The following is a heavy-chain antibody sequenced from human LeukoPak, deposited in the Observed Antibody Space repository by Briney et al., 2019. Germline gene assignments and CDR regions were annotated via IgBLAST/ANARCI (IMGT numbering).Heavy chain of an antibody. V-gene: IGHV3-23*01. CDR1: GFTFSSYE. D-gene: IGHD3-16*01. Sequence: PGGSLRLSCAASGFTFSSYEMNWVRQAPGKGLEWVSGISGSGDSTYNADSVKGRFTISRDNSKNTLYLQMNSLRAEDTAVYYCAKDGPFRGPPYYFDYWGQGTLGTVSS. CDR2: ISGSGDST. J-gene: IGHJ4*02. CDR3: AKDGPFRGPPYYFDY.